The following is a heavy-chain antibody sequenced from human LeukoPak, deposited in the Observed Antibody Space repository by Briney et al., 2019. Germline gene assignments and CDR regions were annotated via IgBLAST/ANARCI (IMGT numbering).Heavy chain of an antibody. CDR3: AREVVSSPSYFDS. CDR1: GFTVSSSY. J-gene: IGHJ4*02. V-gene: IGHV3-53*01. D-gene: IGHD2-15*01. Sequence: GGSLRLSCAASGFTVSSSYMYWVRQAPGKGLEWVSFFYRGDSTYYAESVRGRFTISRDNSKYTLYLLMNSLIPEDTAVYYCAREVVSSPSYFDSWGQGTLVTVSS. CDR2: FYRGDST.